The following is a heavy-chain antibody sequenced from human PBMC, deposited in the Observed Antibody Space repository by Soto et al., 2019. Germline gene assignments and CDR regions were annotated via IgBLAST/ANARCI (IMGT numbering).Heavy chain of an antibody. D-gene: IGHD3-10*01. Sequence: SETLSLTCTVSGGSISSGDYYWSWIRQPPGKGLEWIGYIYYSGSTYYNPSLKSRVTISVDTSKNQFSLKLSSVTAADTAVYYCAGSTMVRGVMYYGMDVWGQGTTVTVSS. CDR3: AGSTMVRGVMYYGMDV. CDR2: IYYSGST. J-gene: IGHJ6*02. CDR1: GGSISSGDYY. V-gene: IGHV4-30-4*01.